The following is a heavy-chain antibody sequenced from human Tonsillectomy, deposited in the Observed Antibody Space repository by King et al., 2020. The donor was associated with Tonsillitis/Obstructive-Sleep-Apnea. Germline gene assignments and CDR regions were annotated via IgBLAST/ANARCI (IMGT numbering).Heavy chain of an antibody. Sequence: EVQLVESGGGLVQPGRSLRLSCAASGFTFDDYAMHWVRQAPGKXLEWVSGISWNSGSIGYADSVKGRFTIXRDNAQNSLYLQMNSLGAEDTALYYCAKEMRGQQLVEVDHWGQXXLVTVSS. CDR2: ISWNSGSI. CDR3: AKEMRGQQLVEVDH. J-gene: IGHJ4*02. CDR1: GFTFDDYA. V-gene: IGHV3-9*01. D-gene: IGHD6-13*01.